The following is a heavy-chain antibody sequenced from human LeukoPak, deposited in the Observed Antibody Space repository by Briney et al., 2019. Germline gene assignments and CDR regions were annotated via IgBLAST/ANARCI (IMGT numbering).Heavy chain of an antibody. J-gene: IGHJ4*02. CDR2: ITGRGGNT. CDR1: GFTFSNYA. CDR3: AKWGDYDVLTGYYVSDY. V-gene: IGHV3-23*01. D-gene: IGHD3-9*01. Sequence: GGSLRLSCAASGFTFSNYAVSRVRQAQGKGLEWVSAITGRGGNTYYADSVKGRFTISRDNSKNTVFLQMNSLRAEDTAVYYCAKWGDYDVLTGYYVSDYWGQGTLVTVSS.